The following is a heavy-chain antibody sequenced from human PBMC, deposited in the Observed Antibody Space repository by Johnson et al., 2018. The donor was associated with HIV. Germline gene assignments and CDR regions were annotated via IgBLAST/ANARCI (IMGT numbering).Heavy chain of an antibody. CDR3: ARDRCSSTSCIDAFDI. D-gene: IGHD2-2*01. CDR1: RFTVSPNY. CDR2: ISYAGSIK. J-gene: IGHJ3*02. Sequence: QVRLVETGGGLIQPGASLRLSCAASRFTVSPNYMGWVRLAPGKGLERVAVISYAGSIKYYADSVKGRFTISRDNSKNTLYLQMNSQRAEDTAVYYCARDRCSSTSCIDAFDIWGQGTMVTVSS. V-gene: IGHV3-30*03.